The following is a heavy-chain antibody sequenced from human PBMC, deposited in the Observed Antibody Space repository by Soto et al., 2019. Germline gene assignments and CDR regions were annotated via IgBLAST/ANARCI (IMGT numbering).Heavy chain of an antibody. CDR1: GFTFSSYA. D-gene: IGHD6-19*01. CDR2: ISGSGGST. J-gene: IGHJ5*02. Sequence: GGSLRLSCAASGFTFSSYAMSWVRQAPGKGLEWVSAISGSGGSTYYADSVKGRFTISRDNSKNTLYLQMNSLRAEDTAVYYCAKQGRDSSGWPSNWFDPWGQGTLVTVSS. CDR3: AKQGRDSSGWPSNWFDP. V-gene: IGHV3-23*01.